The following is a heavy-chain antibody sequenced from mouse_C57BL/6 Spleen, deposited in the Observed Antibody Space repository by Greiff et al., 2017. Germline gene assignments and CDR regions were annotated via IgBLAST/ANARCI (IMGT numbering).Heavy chain of an antibody. D-gene: IGHD4-1*01. CDR3: VRPLLGRGAMDY. Sequence: EPGGGLVQPKGSLKLSCAASGFSFNTYAMNWVRQAPGKGLEWVARIRSKSNNYATYYADSVKDRFTISRDDSESMLYLQMNNLKTEDTAMYYCVRPLLGRGAMDYWGQGTSVTGSS. V-gene: IGHV10-1*01. CDR1: GFSFNTYA. J-gene: IGHJ4*01. CDR2: IRSKSNNYAT.